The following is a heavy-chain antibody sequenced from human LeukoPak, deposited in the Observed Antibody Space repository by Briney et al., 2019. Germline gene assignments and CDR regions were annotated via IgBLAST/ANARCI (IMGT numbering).Heavy chain of an antibody. Sequence: GGSLRLSCAAAGFTFDDYAMHWVRQAPGKGLEWVSGISWNSGSIGYADSVKGRFTISRDNAKNSLYLQMNSLRAEDTALYYCAKVGDFQHWGQGTLVTVSS. D-gene: IGHD3-10*01. J-gene: IGHJ1*01. V-gene: IGHV3-9*01. CDR2: ISWNSGSI. CDR1: GFTFDDYA. CDR3: AKVGDFQH.